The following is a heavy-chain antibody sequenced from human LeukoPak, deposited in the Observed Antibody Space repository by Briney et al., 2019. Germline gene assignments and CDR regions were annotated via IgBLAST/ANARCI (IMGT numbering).Heavy chain of an antibody. J-gene: IGHJ3*02. D-gene: IGHD3-3*01. CDR1: GFTFSSYS. V-gene: IGHV3-21*01. CDR3: ARARSGHALDI. CDR2: ISSSSYI. Sequence: GGSLRLSCAASGFTFSSYSMNWVRQAPGKGLEWVSSISSSSYIYYADSVKGRFTISRDNAKNSLYLQMNSLRAEDTAVYYCARARSGHALDIWGQGTMVTVSS.